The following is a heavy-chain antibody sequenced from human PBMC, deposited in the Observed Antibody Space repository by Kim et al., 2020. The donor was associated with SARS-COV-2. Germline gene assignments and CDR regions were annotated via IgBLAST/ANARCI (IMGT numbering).Heavy chain of an antibody. D-gene: IGHD3-9*01. CDR3: ARAGGYFAPFDP. V-gene: IGHV3-30*01. J-gene: IGHJ5*02. Sequence: YVEASVEGPFTMSRENSMNTLNLQMNSLRAEDTAVYYCARAGGYFAPFDPWGQGTLVTVSS.